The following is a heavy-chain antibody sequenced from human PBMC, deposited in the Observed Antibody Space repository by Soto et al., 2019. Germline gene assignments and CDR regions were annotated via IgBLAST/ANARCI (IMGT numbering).Heavy chain of an antibody. CDR3: AARRANFYLVDY. CDR2: IIPIFGTA. D-gene: IGHD1-1*01. J-gene: IGHJ4*02. Sequence: QAPGQGLEWMGGIIPIFGTANYAQKFQGRVTITAEKSTSTAYMELSSLRSEDTAVYYCAARRANFYLVDYMPQETLVTV. V-gene: IGHV1-69*06.